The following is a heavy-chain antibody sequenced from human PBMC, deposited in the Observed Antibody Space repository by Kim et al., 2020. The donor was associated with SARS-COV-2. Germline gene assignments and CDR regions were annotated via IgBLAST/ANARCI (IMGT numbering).Heavy chain of an antibody. J-gene: IGHJ3*02. V-gene: IGHV4-31*02. D-gene: IGHD3-22*01. Sequence: PSPKSRVTISVDTSKNPFSLKLSSVTAADTAVYYCARIRKWLLRLGAFDIWGQGTMVTVSS. CDR3: ARIRKWLLRLGAFDI.